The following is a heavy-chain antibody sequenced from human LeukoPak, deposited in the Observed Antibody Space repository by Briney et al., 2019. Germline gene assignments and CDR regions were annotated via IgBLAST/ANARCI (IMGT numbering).Heavy chain of an antibody. J-gene: IGHJ5*02. Sequence: SETLSLTCSVSGGSISSYYWSWIRQPPGKGLEWIGYIYYSGSTNYNPSLKSRVTISVDTSKNQFSLKLSSVTAADTAVYYCARLILAAWRWCYPWGQGTLVTVSS. D-gene: IGHD3-3*01. CDR3: ARLILAAWRWCYP. CDR2: IYYSGST. V-gene: IGHV4-59*08. CDR1: GGSISSYY.